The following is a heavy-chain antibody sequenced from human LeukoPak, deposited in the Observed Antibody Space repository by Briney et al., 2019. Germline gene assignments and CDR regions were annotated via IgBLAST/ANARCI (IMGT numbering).Heavy chain of an antibody. V-gene: IGHV3-11*04. Sequence: GGSRRLSWAASGFTFSDYNMNWVRQAPGKGLEWVSYITNGGSTIHHADSVKGRFTISRDNATNSLYLQMNSLRAEDTAVYYCARDSCCYQWGQGTLVTVSS. D-gene: IGHD2-2*01. CDR1: GFTFSDYN. J-gene: IGHJ4*02. CDR2: ITNGGSTI. CDR3: ARDSCCYQ.